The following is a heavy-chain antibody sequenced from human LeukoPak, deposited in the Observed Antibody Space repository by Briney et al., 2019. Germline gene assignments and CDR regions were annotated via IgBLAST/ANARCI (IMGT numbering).Heavy chain of an antibody. CDR2: IDPSDSYT. D-gene: IGHD5-12*01. CDR3: ARPTSGYDL. CDR1: GYRFTSYW. J-gene: IGHJ4*02. V-gene: IGHV5-10-1*01. Sequence: GESLQISCKGSGYRFTSYWINWVRQMPGKGLEGVGRIDPSDSYTNYSPSFQGHVTISADKSISTAYLQWSSLKASDTAMYYCARPTSGYDLWGQGTLVTVSS.